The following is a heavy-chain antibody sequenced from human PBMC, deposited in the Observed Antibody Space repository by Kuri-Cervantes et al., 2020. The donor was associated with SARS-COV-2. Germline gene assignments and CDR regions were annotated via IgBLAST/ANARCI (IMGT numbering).Heavy chain of an antibody. CDR1: GFTFSSYW. Sequence: GESLKISCAASGFTFSSYWMHWVRQAPGKGLVWVSRINSDGSSTSYADSVKGRFTISRDNAKNTLYLQMNSLRAEDTAVYYCARDPVTPGYYYYYGMDAWGQGTTVTVSS. J-gene: IGHJ6*02. D-gene: IGHD4-23*01. CDR2: INSDGSST. CDR3: ARDPVTPGYYYYYGMDA. V-gene: IGHV3-74*01.